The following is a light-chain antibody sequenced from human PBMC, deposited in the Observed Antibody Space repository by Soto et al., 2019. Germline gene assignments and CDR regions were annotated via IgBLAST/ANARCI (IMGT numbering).Light chain of an antibody. J-gene: IGKJ4*01. CDR1: QSISSW. CDR3: QQYNSYPLT. CDR2: KAS. V-gene: IGKV1-5*03. Sequence: DIQMTQSPSTLSASVGDRVTITCRASQSISSWLAWYQQKPGKAPKLLIYKASSLESGVPSRFSGSGSGTELTLTISILQPDDFATYYCQQYNSYPLTFGGGTKVEIK.